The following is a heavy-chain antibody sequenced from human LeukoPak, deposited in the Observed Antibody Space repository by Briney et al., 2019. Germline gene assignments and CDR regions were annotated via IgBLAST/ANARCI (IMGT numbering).Heavy chain of an antibody. J-gene: IGHJ4*02. CDR1: GFTFSSYG. CDR3: AKGGGYSYGVFDY. CDR2: ISYDGSNK. V-gene: IGHV3-30*18. D-gene: IGHD5-18*01. Sequence: PGRSLRLSCAASGFTFSSYGMHWVRQAPGKGLEGVAVISYDGSNKYYADSVKGRFTISRDNSKNTLYLQMNSLRAEDTAVYYCAKGGGYSYGVFDYWGQGTLVTVSS.